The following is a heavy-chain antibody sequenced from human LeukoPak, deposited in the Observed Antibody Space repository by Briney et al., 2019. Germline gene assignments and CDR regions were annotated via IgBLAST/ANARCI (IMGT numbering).Heavy chain of an antibody. J-gene: IGHJ3*02. D-gene: IGHD3-22*01. V-gene: IGHV3-23*01. Sequence: GGSLRLSCAASGFIFSSYATSWVRQAPGKGLEWVSVIGGSGTSTYYADSVKGRFTISRDNSKNMSYLQMNSLRVEDTAIYYCAKVSVVAGRNAFDIWGQGTMVTVSS. CDR2: IGGSGTST. CDR3: AKVSVVAGRNAFDI. CDR1: GFIFSSYA.